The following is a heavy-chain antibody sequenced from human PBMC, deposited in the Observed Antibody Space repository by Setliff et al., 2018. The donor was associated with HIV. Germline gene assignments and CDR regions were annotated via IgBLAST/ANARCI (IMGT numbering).Heavy chain of an antibody. CDR1: GFTFSNYA. D-gene: IGHD5-12*01. CDR2: ITSSSNYI. CDR3: ARDRDIVSTMENWFDP. J-gene: IGHJ5*02. Sequence: AGGSLRLSCAASGFTFSNYAMTWVRQAPGRGLEWVSSITSSSNYIYYADSVRGRFTISRDNAKNSLFLQMNSLRVEDTAMYYCARDRDIVSTMENWFDPWGQGTLVTVSS. V-gene: IGHV3-21*01.